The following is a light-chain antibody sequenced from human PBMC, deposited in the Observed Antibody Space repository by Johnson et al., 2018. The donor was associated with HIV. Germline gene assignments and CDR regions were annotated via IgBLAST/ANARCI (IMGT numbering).Light chain of an antibody. Sequence: QPVLTQPPSVSAAPGQKVTISCSGSSSNIGKNYVSWYQQLPGTAPKLLIYENNKRPSGIPDRFSASKSGTSATLGITVLQTGDEADYYCGTWDSSLSAYVFGTGTKVTVL. J-gene: IGLJ1*01. CDR3: GTWDSSLSAYV. CDR1: SSNIGKNY. CDR2: ENN. V-gene: IGLV1-51*02.